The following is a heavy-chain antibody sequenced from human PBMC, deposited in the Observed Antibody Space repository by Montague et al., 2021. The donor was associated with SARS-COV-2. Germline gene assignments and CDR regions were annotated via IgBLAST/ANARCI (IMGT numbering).Heavy chain of an antibody. D-gene: IGHD4-17*01. CDR1: GGSISSSSYY. Sequence: TLSLTCTVSGGSISSSSYYWGWIRQPPGKGLEWIGYIYYSGSTYYNPSLKSRVTISVDTSKNQFSLKLSSVTAADTAVYYCARDGRRTTVTPRGVITLHYIDYWGQGTLVTVSS. V-gene: IGHV4-31*03. J-gene: IGHJ4*02. CDR3: ARDGRRTTVTPRGVITLHYIDY. CDR2: IYYSGST.